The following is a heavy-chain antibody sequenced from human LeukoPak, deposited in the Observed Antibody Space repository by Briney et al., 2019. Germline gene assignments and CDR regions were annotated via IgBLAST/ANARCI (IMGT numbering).Heavy chain of an antibody. CDR1: GXTFSDCA. CDR2: ISYDGSNK. V-gene: IGHV3-30-3*01. CDR3: ASRTNSGPPF. J-gene: IGHJ1*01. D-gene: IGHD3-10*01. Sequence: GRSLRLSCAASGXTFSDCALHWVRQAPGKGLEWVALISYDGSNKYYADSVKGRFTISRDNSKNTMSLQMNSLRREDTAVYYCASRTNSGPPFWGQGTLVTVSS.